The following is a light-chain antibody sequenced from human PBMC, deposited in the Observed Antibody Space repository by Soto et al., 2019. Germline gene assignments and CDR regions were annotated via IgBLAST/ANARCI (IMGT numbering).Light chain of an antibody. J-gene: IGKJ1*01. CDR3: QQSYGTPWT. CDR2: AAS. CDR1: QSITTY. V-gene: IGKV1-39*01. Sequence: GDRVTVTCRASQSITTYLNWYQQKPGKAPKLLIYAASSLQSGVPSRFSGSGSGTDFTLTITSLQPEDFATYICQQSYGTPWTFGRGTKVDIK.